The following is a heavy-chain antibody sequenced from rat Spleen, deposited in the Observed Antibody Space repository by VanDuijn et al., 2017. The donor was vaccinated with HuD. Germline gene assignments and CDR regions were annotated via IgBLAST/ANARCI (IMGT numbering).Heavy chain of an antibody. D-gene: IGHD1-9*01. Sequence: EVQLVESGGGLVQPGRSLKLSCAASGFTFNNYGMSWVRQAPTKGLEWVATISYGDTSGHSTIYYADSVQGRFTISRHNAKSTLYLQMDSLRSEDTATYYCARRHYGYTDYFDYWGQGVMVTVSS. CDR2: ISYGDTSGHSTI. V-gene: IGHV5-29*01. J-gene: IGHJ2*01. CDR3: ARRHYGYTDYFDY. CDR1: GFTFNNYG.